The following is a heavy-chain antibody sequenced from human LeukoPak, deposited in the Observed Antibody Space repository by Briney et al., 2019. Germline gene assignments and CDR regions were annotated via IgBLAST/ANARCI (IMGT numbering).Heavy chain of an antibody. V-gene: IGHV3-7*01. J-gene: IGHJ4*02. CDR2: IKQDGSEK. CDR3: ARDPLSSVVGATL. Sequence: GGSLRLSCAASGFTFSSYAMSWVRQAPGKGLEWVANIKQDGSEKYYVDSVKGRFTISRDNAKNSLYLQMNSLRAEDTAVYYCARDPLSSVVGATLWGQGTLVTVSS. CDR1: GFTFSSYA. D-gene: IGHD1-26*01.